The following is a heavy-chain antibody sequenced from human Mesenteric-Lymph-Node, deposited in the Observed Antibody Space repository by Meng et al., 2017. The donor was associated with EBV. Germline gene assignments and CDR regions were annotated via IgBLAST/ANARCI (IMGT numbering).Heavy chain of an antibody. V-gene: IGHV3-74*02. Sequence: VQLVESGGGFVNPGGSLRLSGAVSGFTVSNYWLYWVRSVQERGLLCVSYISCDGRTTISADSVKGRFTISRDNAKKTLYLQMNNLRADDTAVYYCARANEVRAFDYWGQGTLVTVSS. CDR3: ARANEVRAFDY. CDR1: GFTVSNYW. CDR2: ISCDGRTT. J-gene: IGHJ4*02. D-gene: IGHD2-8*01.